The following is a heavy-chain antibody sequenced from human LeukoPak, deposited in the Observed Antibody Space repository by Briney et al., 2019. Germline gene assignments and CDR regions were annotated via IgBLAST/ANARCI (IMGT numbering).Heavy chain of an antibody. D-gene: IGHD1-26*01. CDR1: GFPFSSYW. CDR2: IKQDGSKK. V-gene: IGHV3-7*01. CDR3: AREVGTPQAFDI. J-gene: IGHJ3*02. Sequence: GGSLRLSCVAYGFPFSSYWMTWVRQAPGKGLEWVANIKQDGSKKSYVDSVKGRFTISRDNAKNSLYLQMNSLRAEDTAIYYCAREVGTPQAFDIWGQGTMVTVSS.